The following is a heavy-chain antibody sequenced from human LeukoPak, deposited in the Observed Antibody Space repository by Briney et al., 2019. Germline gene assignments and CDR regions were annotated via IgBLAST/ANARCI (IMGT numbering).Heavy chain of an antibody. D-gene: IGHD4-17*01. CDR2: IIPIFGTA. V-gene: IGHV1-69*13. CDR3: ARDPGIDYGDYRGRDYFYYYYMDV. J-gene: IGHJ6*03. Sequence: SVKVSCKASGGTFSSYAISWVRQAPGQGLEWMGGIIPIFGTANYAQKFQGRVTITADESTSTAYMELSSLRSEDTAVYYCARDPGIDYGDYRGRDYFYYYYMDVWGKGTTVTISS. CDR1: GGTFSSYA.